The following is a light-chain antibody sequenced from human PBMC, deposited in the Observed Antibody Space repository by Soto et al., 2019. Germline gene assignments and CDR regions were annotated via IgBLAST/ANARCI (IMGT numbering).Light chain of an antibody. J-gene: IGLJ1*01. CDR3: SSYTSSSTYV. Sequence: QSALTQPASVSGSPGQSITISCTGTSSDAGGYNYVSWHQQHPGKAPKLMIYDVSNRPSGVSNRFSGSKSGNTASLTISGLQAEDEADYYCSSYTSSSTYVFVTGTKVTVL. CDR1: SSDAGGYNY. CDR2: DVS. V-gene: IGLV2-14*01.